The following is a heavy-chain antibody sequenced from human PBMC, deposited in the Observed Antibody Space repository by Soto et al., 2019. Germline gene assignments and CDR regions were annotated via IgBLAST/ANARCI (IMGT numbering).Heavy chain of an antibody. D-gene: IGHD3-16*01. CDR1: GGSISSGGYY. J-gene: IGHJ4*03. V-gene: IGHV4-31*03. Sequence: TLSLTCTVSGGSISSGGYYWSWIRQHPGKGLEWIGYIYYGGRTYYNPSLESRATISGDTSKNQFSLKLSSVTAADTAVYYCATTAYAYHNRGQNGHDYWGQGNRGSASS. CDR2: IYYGGRT. CDR3: ATTAYAYHNRGQNGHDY.